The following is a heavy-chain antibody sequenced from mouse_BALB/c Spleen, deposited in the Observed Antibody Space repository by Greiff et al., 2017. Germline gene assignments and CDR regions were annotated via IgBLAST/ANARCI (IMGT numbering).Heavy chain of an antibody. V-gene: IGHV1-7*01. D-gene: IGHD2-14*01. CDR3: ARRRVYYRYDEGTWFAY. CDR1: GYTFTSYW. CDR2: INPSTGYT. Sequence: QVQLQQSGAELAKPGASVKMSCKASGYTFTSYWMHWVKQRPGQGLEWIGYINPSTGYTEYNQKFKDKATLTADKSSSTAYMQLSSLTSEDSAVYYCARRRVYYRYDEGTWFAYWGQGTLVTVSA. J-gene: IGHJ3*01.